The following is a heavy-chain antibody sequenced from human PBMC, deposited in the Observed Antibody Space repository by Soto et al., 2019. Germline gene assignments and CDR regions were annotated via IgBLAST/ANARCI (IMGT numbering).Heavy chain of an antibody. Sequence: PSETLSLTCTVSGGSISSGGYYWSWIRQHPGKGLEWIGYIYYSGSTYYNPSLKSRVTISVDTSKNQFSLKLSSVTAADTAVYYCAVGPYSYGYTLEYWGQGTLVTVSS. J-gene: IGHJ4*02. CDR1: GGSISSGGYY. V-gene: IGHV4-31*03. CDR2: IYYSGST. D-gene: IGHD5-18*01. CDR3: AVGPYSYGYTLEY.